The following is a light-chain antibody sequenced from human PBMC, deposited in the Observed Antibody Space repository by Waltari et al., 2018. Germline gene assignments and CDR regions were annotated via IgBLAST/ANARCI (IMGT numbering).Light chain of an antibody. J-gene: IGLJ2*01. V-gene: IGLV1-44*01. CDR2: SNN. CDR3: AAWDDSLNGVV. Sequence: QSVLTQPPSASGTPGQRVTISCSGSSSNIGSNTVNWYQQLPGTVPPLLIYSNNQRPSGVPDRCSGSKSGTSASLAISGLQSEDEADYYCAAWDDSLNGVVFGGGTKLTVL. CDR1: SSNIGSNT.